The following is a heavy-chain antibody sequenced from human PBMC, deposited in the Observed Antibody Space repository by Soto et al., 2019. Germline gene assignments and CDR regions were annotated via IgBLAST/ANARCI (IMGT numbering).Heavy chain of an antibody. V-gene: IGHV2-5*02. J-gene: IGHJ5*02. D-gene: IGHD3-22*01. CDR2: IYWDDDK. Sequence: GSGPRLVNPTQTLTLTCTFSGFSLSTSGVGVGWIRQPPGKALEWLALIYWDDDKRYSPSLKSRLTITKDTSKNQVVLTMTNMDPVDTATYYCAHLLEEYYYDSRGDWFDPWGQGTLVTVSS. CDR3: AHLLEEYYYDSRGDWFDP. CDR1: GFSLSTSGVG.